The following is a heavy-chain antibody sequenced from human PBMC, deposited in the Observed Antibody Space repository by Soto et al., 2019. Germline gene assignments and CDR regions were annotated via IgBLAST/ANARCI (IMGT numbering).Heavy chain of an antibody. J-gene: IGHJ4*02. CDR1: GFTFSSYG. V-gene: IGHV3-23*01. CDR2: ISGSGGST. Sequence: EVQLLESGGGLVQPGGSLRLSCAASGFTFSSYGMSWVRQAPGKGLEWVSGISGSGGSTYYADSVKGRFTISRDNPKNTLYHQMNSLRAEDTAVYYCAKEGRYSRSRGYFDYWGQGTLVTVSS. CDR3: AKEGRYSRSRGYFDY. D-gene: IGHD1-26*01.